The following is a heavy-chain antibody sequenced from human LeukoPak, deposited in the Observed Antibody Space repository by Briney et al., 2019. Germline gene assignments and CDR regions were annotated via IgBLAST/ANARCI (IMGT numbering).Heavy chain of an antibody. CDR1: GGSFSGYY. V-gene: IGHV4-34*01. CDR3: ASRGLVYAIDY. J-gene: IGHJ4*02. CDR2: INHSGST. Sequence: SETLSLTCAVYGGSFSGYYWSWIRQPPGKGLEWIGEINHSGSTNYNPSLKSRVTISADTSKNQFSLKLSSVTAADTAVYYCASRGLVYAIDYWGQGTLVTVSS. D-gene: IGHD2-8*01.